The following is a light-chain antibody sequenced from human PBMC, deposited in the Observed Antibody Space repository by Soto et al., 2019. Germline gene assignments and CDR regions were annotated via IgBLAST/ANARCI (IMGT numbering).Light chain of an antibody. Sequence: QSVLTQPASVSGSPGQSITISCTGTYSDVGGYNYVSWYQQHPGKAPKLMIFEINNRPSGISNRFSGSKSGNTASLTISGLQAEDEADYFCSSYTSSTTLVLFGGGTQLTVL. V-gene: IGLV2-14*01. CDR1: YSDVGGYNY. J-gene: IGLJ2*01. CDR3: SSYTSSTTLVL. CDR2: EIN.